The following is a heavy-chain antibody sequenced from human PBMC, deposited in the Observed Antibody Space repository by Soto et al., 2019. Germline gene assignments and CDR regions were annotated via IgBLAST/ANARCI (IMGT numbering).Heavy chain of an antibody. V-gene: IGHV3-21*01. CDR2: ISSSSYI. D-gene: IGHD3-22*01. CDR1: GFTFSTYS. Sequence: PGGSLRLSCAASGFTFSTYSMNWVRQAPGKGLEWVSSISSSSYIYYADSEKGRFTISRDNAKNSLYLQMNSLRAEDTAVYYCARYDSSGYYWPYYYYGMDVWGQGTTVTVSS. CDR3: ARYDSSGYYWPYYYYGMDV. J-gene: IGHJ6*02.